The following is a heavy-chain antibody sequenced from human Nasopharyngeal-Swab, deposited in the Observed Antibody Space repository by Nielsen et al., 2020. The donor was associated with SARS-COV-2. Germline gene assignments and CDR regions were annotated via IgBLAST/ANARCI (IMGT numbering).Heavy chain of an antibody. CDR2: IIPIFGIA. Sequence: SVKVSCKASGGTFSSYAISWVRQAPGQGLEWMGRIIPIFGIANYAQKLQGRVTITADKSTSTAYMELSSLRSEDTAVYYCASQGGGVYYDSRRYYNYVMDVWGQGTTVTVSS. D-gene: IGHD3-22*01. J-gene: IGHJ6*02. CDR3: ASQGGGVYYDSRRYYNYVMDV. V-gene: IGHV1-69*04. CDR1: GGTFSSYA.